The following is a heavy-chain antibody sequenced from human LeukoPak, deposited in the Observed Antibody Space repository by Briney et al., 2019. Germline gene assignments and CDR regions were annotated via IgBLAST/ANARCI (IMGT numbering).Heavy chain of an antibody. J-gene: IGHJ4*02. Sequence: SETLSLTCTVSGGYISSYNYYWGWIRQPPGKGLEWIGSVYYTGSTYYNPSLNSRVTVSVGTSKNQFSLKLSSVTAADTAVYYCARGPHLLSKTPHNLLQYYDSSGPFDYWGQGTLVTVSS. V-gene: IGHV4-39*07. CDR1: GGYISSYNYY. CDR2: VYYTGST. CDR3: ARGPHLLSKTPHNLLQYYDSSGPFDY. D-gene: IGHD3-22*01.